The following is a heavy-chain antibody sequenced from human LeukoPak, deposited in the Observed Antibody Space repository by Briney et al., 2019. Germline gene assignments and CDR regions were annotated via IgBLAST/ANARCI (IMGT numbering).Heavy chain of an antibody. Sequence: PGGSLRLSCAASGFTFSSYTMNWVRQAPGKGLEWASSISSSSSYIYYADSVKGRFTISRDNAKNSLYLQMNSLRADDTAVYYCARETYCSGGSCYKGNAFDIWGQGTMVTVSS. J-gene: IGHJ3*02. V-gene: IGHV3-21*01. D-gene: IGHD2-15*01. CDR2: ISSSSSYI. CDR3: ARETYCSGGSCYKGNAFDI. CDR1: GFTFSSYT.